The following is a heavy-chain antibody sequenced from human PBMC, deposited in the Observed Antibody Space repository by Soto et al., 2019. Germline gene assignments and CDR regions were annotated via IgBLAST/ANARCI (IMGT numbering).Heavy chain of an antibody. CDR2: ISSIRDSTK. CDR3: ARDCDGHDCLDY. CDR1: GFTFSSHE. Sequence: EVHLVESGGGLVQPGGSLRLSCAASGFTFSSHEMNWVRQAPGKGLEWVSYISSIRDSTKYYADSVKGRFTISRDNAKNSLHLQMNSLRAEDTAVYYCARDCDGHDCLDYWGQGTLVTVSS. J-gene: IGHJ4*02. D-gene: IGHD2-21*02. V-gene: IGHV3-48*03.